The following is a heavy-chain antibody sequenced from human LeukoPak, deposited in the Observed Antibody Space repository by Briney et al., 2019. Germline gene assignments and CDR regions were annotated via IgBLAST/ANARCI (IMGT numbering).Heavy chain of an antibody. D-gene: IGHD6-13*01. V-gene: IGHV4-39*01. Sequence: SETLSLTCTVFGGSISSSSYYWGWIRQPPGKGLEWIGSIYYSGSTYYNPSLKSRVTISVDTSKNQFSLKLSSVTAADTAVYYCARLGSSSWFDYWGQGTLVTVSS. CDR1: GGSISSSSYY. CDR2: IYYSGST. J-gene: IGHJ4*02. CDR3: ARLGSSSWFDY.